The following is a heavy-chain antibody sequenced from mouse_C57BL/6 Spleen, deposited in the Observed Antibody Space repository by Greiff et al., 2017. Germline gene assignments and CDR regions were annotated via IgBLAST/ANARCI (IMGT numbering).Heavy chain of an antibody. CDR1: GYSITSGYY. CDR3: ARGTTVDY. CDR2: ISYDGSN. D-gene: IGHD1-1*01. Sequence: DVQLQESGPGLVKPSQSLSLTCSVTGYSITSGYYWNWIRQFPGNKLEWMGYISYDGSNNYNPTLKNRISITRDTSKNQFFLKLMSVTTEDTATYYCARGTTVDYWGQGTTLTVSS. V-gene: IGHV3-6*01. J-gene: IGHJ2*01.